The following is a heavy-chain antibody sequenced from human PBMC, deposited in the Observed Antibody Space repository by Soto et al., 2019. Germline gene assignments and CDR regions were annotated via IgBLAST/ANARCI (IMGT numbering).Heavy chain of an antibody. Sequence: EVQLVESGGGLVKPGGSLRLSCAASGFTFSSYSMNWVRQAPGKGLEWVSGISDRGDTTHYADSVKGRFTISRDTSKNTLYLQLNTLRADDTAVYYCAKDKPGTTSFDYWGQGTLVTVSS. D-gene: IGHD1-1*01. J-gene: IGHJ4*02. V-gene: IGHV3-23*04. CDR3: AKDKPGTTSFDY. CDR1: GFTFSSYS. CDR2: ISDRGDTT.